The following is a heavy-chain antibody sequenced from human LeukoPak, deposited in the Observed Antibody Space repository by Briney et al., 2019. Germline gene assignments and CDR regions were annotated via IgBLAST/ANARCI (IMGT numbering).Heavy chain of an antibody. V-gene: IGHV3-7*01. Sequence: PGGSLRLSCAASGFAFSSYWRSWVRQAPGKGLESVANIKQDGSEKYYVDSVKGRFTISRDNAKNSLYLQMNSLRAEDTAVYYCARGLYNRNYWGQGTLVTVSS. J-gene: IGHJ4*02. D-gene: IGHD1-14*01. CDR2: IKQDGSEK. CDR3: ARGLYNRNY. CDR1: GFAFSSYW.